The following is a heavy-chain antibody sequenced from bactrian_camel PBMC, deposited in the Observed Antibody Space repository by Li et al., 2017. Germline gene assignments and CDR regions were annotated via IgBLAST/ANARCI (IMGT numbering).Heavy chain of an antibody. J-gene: IGHJ4*01. D-gene: IGHD3*01. CDR1: GHTDSSDC. CDR3: ATGWACTERTDINV. V-gene: IGHV3S40*01. Sequence: DVQLVESGGGSVQPGGSLRLSCVFSGHTDSSDCLGWFRQAPGKEREGVAAIYSEGGTTYYSDSVKGRFTISQDNAKNTVYLQMNDLKPEDSAMYYCATGWACTERTDINVWGQGTQVTVS. CDR2: IYSEGGTT.